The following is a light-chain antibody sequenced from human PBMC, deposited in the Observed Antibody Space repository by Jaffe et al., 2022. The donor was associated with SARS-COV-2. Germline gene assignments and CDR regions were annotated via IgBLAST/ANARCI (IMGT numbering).Light chain of an antibody. Sequence: SDELTQPPSVSVSPGQTASITCSGHSLPKQYAYWYQRKPGQAPLLLIYKDTQRPSGVPARFSGSGSGTTVTLTISGVQSEDEADYFCQSVDNTGTIIFGGGTRLTAL. CDR3: QSVDNTGTII. CDR2: KDT. J-gene: IGLJ2*01. CDR1: SLPKQY. V-gene: IGLV3-25*03.